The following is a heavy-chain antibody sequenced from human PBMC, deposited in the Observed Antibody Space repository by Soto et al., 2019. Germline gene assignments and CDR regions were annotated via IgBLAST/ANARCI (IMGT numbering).Heavy chain of an antibody. Sequence: ASVKVSCKASGYTFTSYYMHWVRQAPGQGLEWMGIINPSGGSTSYAQKFQGRVTMTRDTSTSTVYMELSSLRSEDTAVYYCARGAGSGSYYRGSAFDIWGQGTMVTVSS. CDR3: ARGAGSGSYYRGSAFDI. CDR1: GYTFTSYY. CDR2: INPSGGST. V-gene: IGHV1-46*01. D-gene: IGHD3-10*01. J-gene: IGHJ3*02.